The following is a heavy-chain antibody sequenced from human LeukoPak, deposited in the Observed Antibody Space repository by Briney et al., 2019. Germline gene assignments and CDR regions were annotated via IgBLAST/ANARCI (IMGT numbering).Heavy chain of an antibody. Sequence: GGSLRLSCVASGLSVSSYWMRWVRQAPGKGLEWVANIKEDGSAKSYADSVKGRFTISRDNAKNSLYLQMDSLRVEDTAVYYCARDYDYFSGHNLDAYDIWGQGTTVTVSS. CDR1: GLSVSSYW. D-gene: IGHD2-15*01. V-gene: IGHV3-7*01. CDR3: ARDYDYFSGHNLDAYDI. J-gene: IGHJ3*02. CDR2: IKEDGSAK.